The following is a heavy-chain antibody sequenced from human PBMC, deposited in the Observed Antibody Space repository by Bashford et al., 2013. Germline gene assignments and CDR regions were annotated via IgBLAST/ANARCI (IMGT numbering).Heavy chain of an antibody. CDR2: IYYSGST. D-gene: IGHD3-22*01. V-gene: IGHV4-30-4*02. CDR1: GGSISSGDYY. Sequence: SETLSLTCTVSGGSISSGDYYWSWIRQPPGKGLEWIGYIYYSGSTYYNPSLKSRVTISVDTSKNQFSLKLSSVTAADTAVYYSARRGTYDSSGYYGGAFDIWGQGTMVTVSS. J-gene: IGHJ3*02. CDR3: ARRGTYDSSGYYGGAFDI.